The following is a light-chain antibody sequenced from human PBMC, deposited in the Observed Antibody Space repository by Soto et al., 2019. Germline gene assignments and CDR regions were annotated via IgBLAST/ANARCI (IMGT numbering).Light chain of an antibody. CDR1: SSDVGGYHY. CDR3: SSYTSSSTLV. CDR2: DVS. V-gene: IGLV2-14*01. Sequence: QSALTQPASVSGSPGQSITISCTGTSSDVGGYHYVSWYQQPPGKAPKLMIYDVSNRPSGVSNRFSGSKSGNTASLTISGLQAEDEADYYCSSYTSSSTLVFGTGTKVTVL. J-gene: IGLJ1*01.